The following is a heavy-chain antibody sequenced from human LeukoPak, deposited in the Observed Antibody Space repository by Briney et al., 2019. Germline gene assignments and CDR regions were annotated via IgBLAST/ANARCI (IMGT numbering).Heavy chain of an antibody. CDR2: INCSGGT. J-gene: IGHJ4*02. D-gene: IGHD2-15*01. CDR1: SCSISSYY. V-gene: IGHV4-59*01. CDR3: ARGEMASMQRWYYFDY. Sequence: SETLTLTCTASSCSISSYYWSWIRQPPGKGLEWIGYINCSGGTKYNPALKSRVGLSVDTSKHQYSLKVSSVTAADTAVYYCARGEMASMQRWYYFDYLGQGALVSVCS.